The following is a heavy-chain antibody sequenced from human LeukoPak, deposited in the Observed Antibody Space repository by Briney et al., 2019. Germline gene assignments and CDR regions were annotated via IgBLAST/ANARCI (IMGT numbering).Heavy chain of an antibody. CDR2: IRYDGSNK. D-gene: IGHD2-2*03. V-gene: IGHV3-30*02. CDR3: AKGEWILDKYFDY. Sequence: PGGSLRLSCAASGFTFSSYGMHWVRQAPGKGLEWVAFIRYDGSNKYNADSVKGRFTISRDNSKNTLYLQMNSLRAEDTAVYYCAKGEWILDKYFDYWGQGTLVTVSS. CDR1: GFTFSSYG. J-gene: IGHJ4*02.